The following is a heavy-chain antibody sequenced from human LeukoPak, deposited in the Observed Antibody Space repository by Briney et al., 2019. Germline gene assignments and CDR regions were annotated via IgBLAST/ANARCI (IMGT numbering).Heavy chain of an antibody. D-gene: IGHD3-10*01. V-gene: IGHV3-74*01. CDR3: ARDSRYHSGWGSYQPYWFDP. J-gene: IGHJ5*02. CDR1: GFTFNLYW. Sequence: PGGSLRLSCAASGFTFNLYWIHWVRQPPGKELAWLSRICDDGTTTNYADSVKGRFTISRDNAKNTLYLQMHSLRVDDTAVYYCARDSRYHSGWGSYQPYWFDPWGQGTLVTVSS. CDR2: ICDDGTTT.